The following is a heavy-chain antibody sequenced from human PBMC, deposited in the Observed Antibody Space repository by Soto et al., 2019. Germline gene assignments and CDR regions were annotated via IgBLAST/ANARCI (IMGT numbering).Heavy chain of an antibody. CDR2: IDYGGTI. CDR1: GASISSSPYA. V-gene: IGHV4-39*01. D-gene: IGHD3-3*01. CDR3: ARHVHNQGYEYYFAS. Sequence: QLQLQESGPGLVKPSETLSLTCNASGASISSSPYAWGWIRQSAGKGLEWIGTIDYGGTIYYNPSLKSRITISLDTSKNQISLRLSSVTAADTAVDYCARHVHNQGYEYYFASWGQGTLVTVSS. J-gene: IGHJ4*02.